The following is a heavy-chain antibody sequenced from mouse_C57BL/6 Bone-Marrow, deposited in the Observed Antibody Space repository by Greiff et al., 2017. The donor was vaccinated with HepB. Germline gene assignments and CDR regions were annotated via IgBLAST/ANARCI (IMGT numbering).Heavy chain of an antibody. CDR3: ARHEGWLLRGFAY. V-gene: IGHV5-6*01. D-gene: IGHD2-3*01. CDR2: ISSGGSYT. Sequence: EVKLMESGGDLVKPGGSLKLSCAASGFTFSSYGMSWVRQTPDKRLEWVATISSGGSYTYYPDSVKGRFTISRDNAKNTLYLQMSSLKSEDTAMYYGARHEGWLLRGFAYWGQGTLVTVSA. J-gene: IGHJ3*01. CDR1: GFTFSSYG.